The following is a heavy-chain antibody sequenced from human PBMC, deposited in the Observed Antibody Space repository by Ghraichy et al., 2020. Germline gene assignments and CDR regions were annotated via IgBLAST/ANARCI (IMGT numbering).Heavy chain of an antibody. CDR1: GFSLNNPRVG. D-gene: IGHD6-13*01. V-gene: IGHV2-26*01. CDR2: IFSNDEK. Sequence: SGPTLVKPTETLTLTYSFSGFSLNNPRVGVGWIRQPPGKPLEWLAHIFSNDEKSYSTSLKSRIAISEDTSTSQVVLTMTNMDPVDTATYYCTRIAGHRFDYWGRGTLVTISS. J-gene: IGHJ4*02. CDR3: TRIAGHRFDY.